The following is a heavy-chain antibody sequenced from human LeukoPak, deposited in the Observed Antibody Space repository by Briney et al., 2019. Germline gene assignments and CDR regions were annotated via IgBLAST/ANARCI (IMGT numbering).Heavy chain of an antibody. CDR3: AKQQWHGSGEFDY. D-gene: IGHD6-19*01. V-gene: IGHV1-2*02. J-gene: IGHJ4*02. CDR2: INPNSGGT. Sequence: ASVKVSCKASGYTFTSYDINWVRQAPGQGLEWMGWINPNSGGTNYAQKFQGRVTMTRDTSISTAYMELSRLRSDDTAVYYCAKQQWHGSGEFDYWGQGTLVTVSS. CDR1: GYTFTSYD.